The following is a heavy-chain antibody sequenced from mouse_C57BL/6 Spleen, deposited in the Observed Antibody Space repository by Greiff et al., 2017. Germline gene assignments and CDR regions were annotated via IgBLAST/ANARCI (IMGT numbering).Heavy chain of an antibody. Sequence: QVQLKQPGAELVKPGASVKLSCKASGYTFTSYWMHWVKQRPGQGLEWIGMIHPNSGSTNYNEKFKSKATLTVDKSSSTAYMQLSSLTSEDSAVYYCARSLHGAMDYWGQGTSVTVSS. V-gene: IGHV1-64*01. CDR3: ARSLHGAMDY. CDR2: IHPNSGST. CDR1: GYTFTSYW. J-gene: IGHJ4*01.